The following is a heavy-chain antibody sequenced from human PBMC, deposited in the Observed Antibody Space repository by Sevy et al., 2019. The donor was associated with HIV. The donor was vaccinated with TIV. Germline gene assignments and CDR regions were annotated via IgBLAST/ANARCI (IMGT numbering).Heavy chain of an antibody. CDR1: GFTFSSYD. J-gene: IGHJ6*02. V-gene: IGHV3-13*05. CDR2: VGPAGVP. D-gene: IGHD5-12*01. Sequence: GGSLRLSCVASGFTFSSYDMHWVRQVTGKGLEWVSGVGPAGVPFYPGSVKGRFTISRENAKNSFYLQMNSLRAGDTAVYYCARSGGYSDYGMDVWGQGTTVTVSS. CDR3: ARSGGYSDYGMDV.